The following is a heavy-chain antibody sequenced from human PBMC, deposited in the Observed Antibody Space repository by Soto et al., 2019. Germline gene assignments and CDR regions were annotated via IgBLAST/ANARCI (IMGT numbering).Heavy chain of an antibody. V-gene: IGHV4-31*03. Sequence: QVQLQESGPGLVKPSQTLSLTCTVSGGSISSGGYYWSWIRQHPGKGLGCIGYIYYSGSTYYTPSRKRRVSISVDTYKNQFSLELSSVTAAGTAVYYCAMRTGTAPCIDPWRQGTLVTVSS. J-gene: IGHJ5*02. CDR1: GGSISSGGYY. CDR3: AMRTGTAPCIDP. D-gene: IGHD1-1*01. CDR2: IYYSGST.